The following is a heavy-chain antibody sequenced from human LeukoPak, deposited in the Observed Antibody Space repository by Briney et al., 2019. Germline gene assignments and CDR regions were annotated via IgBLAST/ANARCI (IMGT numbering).Heavy chain of an antibody. CDR3: AREYSSSWYVGY. J-gene: IGHJ4*02. CDR1: GYTFTGYY. V-gene: IGHV1-2*02. CDR2: INPNSGGT. Sequence: ASVKVSCKASGYTFTGYYMHWVRQAPGQGLEWMGWINPNSGGTNYAQKFQGRVTMTRDTFISTAYMELSRLTSDDTAVYYCAREYSSSWYVGYWGQGTLVTVSS. D-gene: IGHD6-13*01.